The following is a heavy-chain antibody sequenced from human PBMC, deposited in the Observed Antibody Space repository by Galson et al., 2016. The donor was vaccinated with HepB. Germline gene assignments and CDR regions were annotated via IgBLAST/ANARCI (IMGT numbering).Heavy chain of an antibody. CDR2: ISYDGSDR. CDR1: GLTFRNYA. V-gene: IGHV3-30-3*01. D-gene: IGHD3-22*01. Sequence: SLRLSCAASGLTFRNYAVHWVRQVPGKGLEWVAVISYDGSDRYYTDSVKGRFTISRDNSKNTLYLQMNSLRAEDTAVYFCAKDSDPHHYDSSGGNFDHWGQGTLVTVSS. J-gene: IGHJ4*02. CDR3: AKDSDPHHYDSSGGNFDH.